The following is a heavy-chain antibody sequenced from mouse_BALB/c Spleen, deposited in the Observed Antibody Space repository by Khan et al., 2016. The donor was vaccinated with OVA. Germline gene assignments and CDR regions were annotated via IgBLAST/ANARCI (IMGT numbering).Heavy chain of an antibody. CDR2: LWGVGST. V-gene: IGHV2-3*01. D-gene: IGHD2-1*01. CDR3: AKQTHGTLYAMDS. J-gene: IGHJ4*01. Sequence: QVQLKQSGPGLVAPSQSLSITCTVSGFSLTIYGVNWVRQPPGKGLEWLGVLWGVGSTNYHSALLSRLNISKDNSKSQVFLKLNSLQTDDTATDYLAKQTHGTLYAMDSWGQGTSVTVSS. CDR1: GFSLTIYG.